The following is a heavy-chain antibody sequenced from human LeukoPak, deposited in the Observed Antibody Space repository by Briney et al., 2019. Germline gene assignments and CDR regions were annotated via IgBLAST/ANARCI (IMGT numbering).Heavy chain of an antibody. CDR1: GFTFSTYG. Sequence: GRSLRLSCAASGFTFSTYGMHWVRQAPGKGLEWVAVISYDGSNKYYADSLKGRFTISRDNSKNTLYLQMNSLRPEDTAVYYCATDSAGRVTMVRGPLDYWGRGTLVTVSS. V-gene: IGHV3-30*03. CDR2: ISYDGSNK. J-gene: IGHJ4*02. CDR3: ATDSAGRVTMVRGPLDY. D-gene: IGHD3-10*01.